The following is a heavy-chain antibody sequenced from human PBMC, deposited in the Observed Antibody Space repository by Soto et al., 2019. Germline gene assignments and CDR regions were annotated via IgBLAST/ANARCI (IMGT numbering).Heavy chain of an antibody. CDR2: ISGSGGST. Sequence: GGSLRLSCAASGFTFSSYAMSWVRQAPGKGPEWVSAISGSGGSTYYADSVKGRFTISRDNSKNTLYLQMNSLRAEDTAVYYCAKDSLRRTTGTTYYYGMDVWGQGTTVTVSS. J-gene: IGHJ6*02. V-gene: IGHV3-23*01. CDR3: AKDSLRRTTGTTYYYGMDV. D-gene: IGHD1-1*01. CDR1: GFTFSSYA.